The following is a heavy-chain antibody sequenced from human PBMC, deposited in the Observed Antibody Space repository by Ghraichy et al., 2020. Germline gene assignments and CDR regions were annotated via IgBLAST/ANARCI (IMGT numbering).Heavy chain of an antibody. CDR3: TRGKGIAI. J-gene: IGHJ3*02. CDR2: ISDGGST. V-gene: IGHV4-34*01. Sequence: SETLSLTRAVSGGSLSGYYWSWIRQPPGKGLEWIGEISDGGSTNYNPSLKSRVTISVDTSKNQFSLKLSSVTAADTAVYYCTRGKGIAIWGQGTMVIVSS. CDR1: GGSLSGYY. D-gene: IGHD6-13*01.